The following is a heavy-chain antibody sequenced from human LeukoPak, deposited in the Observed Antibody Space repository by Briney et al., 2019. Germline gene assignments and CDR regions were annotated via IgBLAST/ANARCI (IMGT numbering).Heavy chain of an antibody. CDR2: INRSGST. Sequence: SETLSLTCAVYGGSFSGYYWSWIRQPPGKGLEWIGEINRSGSTNYNPSLKSRVTISVDTSKNQFSLKLSSVTAADTAVYYCARGGGYCSSTSCPPPFYYYGMDVWGQGTTVTVSS. CDR1: GGSFSGYY. D-gene: IGHD2-2*01. V-gene: IGHV4-34*01. J-gene: IGHJ6*02. CDR3: ARGGGYCSSTSCPPPFYYYGMDV.